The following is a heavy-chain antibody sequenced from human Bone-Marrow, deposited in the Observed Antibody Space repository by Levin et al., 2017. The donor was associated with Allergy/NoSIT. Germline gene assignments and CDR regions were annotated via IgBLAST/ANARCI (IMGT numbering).Heavy chain of an antibody. CDR2: IFHIGTI. CDR3: AGSTGYPRYNGLIL. D-gene: IGHD3-16*01. V-gene: IGHV4-59*01. CDR1: GASMNNYY. Sequence: SETLSLTCTVSGASMNNYYWSWVRQPPGKGLEWIGHIFHIGTINYNPSLKSRLSISVDTSKNQFSLKLSSVTAVDTAVYFCAGSTGYPRYNGLILWGQGTLVAVSS. J-gene: IGHJ4*02.